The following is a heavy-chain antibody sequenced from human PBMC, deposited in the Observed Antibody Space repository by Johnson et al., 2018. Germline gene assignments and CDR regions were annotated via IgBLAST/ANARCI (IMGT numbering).Heavy chain of an antibody. CDR3: TTGRRGACDI. CDR2: ISYDGSNK. J-gene: IGHJ3*02. D-gene: IGHD3-10*01. V-gene: IGHV3-33*05. Sequence: VQLVESGGGVVQPGRSLRLSCAASGFTFSSYGMHWVRQAPGKGLEWVAVISYDGSNKYYADSVKGRFTISRDNSKNTLYLQMNSLKTEDTAVYYCTTGRRGACDIWGQGTMVTVSS. CDR1: GFTFSSYG.